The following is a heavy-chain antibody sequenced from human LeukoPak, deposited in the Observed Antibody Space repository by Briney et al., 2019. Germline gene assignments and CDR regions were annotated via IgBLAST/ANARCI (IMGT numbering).Heavy chain of an antibody. Sequence: GGSLRLSCAASGFTFSSYSMNWVRQAPGKGLEWVSSISSSSSYIYYADSVKGRFTISRDNAKNSLYLQMNSLRDEDTAVYYCARDPYCSSTSCPWAYYYYYYGMDVWGQGTTVTVSS. CDR2: ISSSSSYI. CDR3: ARDPYCSSTSCPWAYYYYYYGMDV. D-gene: IGHD2-2*01. J-gene: IGHJ6*02. CDR1: GFTFSSYS. V-gene: IGHV3-21*01.